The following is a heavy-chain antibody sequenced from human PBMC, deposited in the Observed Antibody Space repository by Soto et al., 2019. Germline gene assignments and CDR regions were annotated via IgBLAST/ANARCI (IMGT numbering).Heavy chain of an antibody. V-gene: IGHV1-18*01. D-gene: IGHD6-13*01. J-gene: IGHJ4*02. CDR2: ISAYNGNT. Sequence: QGQLVQSGAEVKKPGASVKVSCKASGYTFTNYAFSWVRQAPGQGLEWMGWISAYNGNTNYPQKLQGRVTMTTDTSTSTAYMALRSLRSDDTAVYYCARDLASAGPFDWWGQGTLVTVSS. CDR1: GYTFTNYA. CDR3: ARDLASAGPFDW.